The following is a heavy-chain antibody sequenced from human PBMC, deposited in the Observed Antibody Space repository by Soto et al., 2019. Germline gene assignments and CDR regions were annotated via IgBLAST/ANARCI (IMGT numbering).Heavy chain of an antibody. V-gene: IGHV3-48*03. D-gene: IGHD2-15*01. CDR3: ARPRVAPYRYFDL. CDR1: EFTFSSYE. Sequence: GGSLRLSCAASEFTFSSYEINWVRQAPGKGLEWVSYISSSGNTIYYADSVKGRFTISRDNAKNSLSLQMNSLRAEDTAVYYCARPRVAPYRYFDLWGRGTLVTVSS. CDR2: ISSSGNTI. J-gene: IGHJ2*01.